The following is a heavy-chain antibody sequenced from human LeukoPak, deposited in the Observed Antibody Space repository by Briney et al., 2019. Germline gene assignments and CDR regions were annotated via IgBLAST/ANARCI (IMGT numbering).Heavy chain of an antibody. Sequence: SETLSLTCAVYGGSFSGYYWSWIRQPPGKGLEWIGEINHSGSTNYNPSLKSRVTISVDTSKNQFSLKLSSVTAADTAVYYCARGVTVAGTVLDWFDPWGQGTLVTVSS. CDR2: INHSGST. V-gene: IGHV4-34*01. D-gene: IGHD6-19*01. J-gene: IGHJ5*02. CDR3: ARGVTVAGTVLDWFDP. CDR1: GGSFSGYY.